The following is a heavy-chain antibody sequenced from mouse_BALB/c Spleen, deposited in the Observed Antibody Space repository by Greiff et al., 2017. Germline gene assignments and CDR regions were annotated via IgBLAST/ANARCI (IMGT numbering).Heavy chain of an antibody. Sequence: VQLQQSGAELVRPGASVKLSCKASGYTFTSYWINWVKQRPGQGLEWIGNIYPSDSYTNYNQKFKDKATLTVDKSSSTAYMQLSSPTSEDSAVYYCTRSGTTVVGAMDYWGQGTSVTVSS. CDR1: GYTFTSYW. D-gene: IGHD1-1*01. V-gene: IGHV1-69*02. J-gene: IGHJ4*01. CDR2: IYPSDSYT. CDR3: TRSGTTVVGAMDY.